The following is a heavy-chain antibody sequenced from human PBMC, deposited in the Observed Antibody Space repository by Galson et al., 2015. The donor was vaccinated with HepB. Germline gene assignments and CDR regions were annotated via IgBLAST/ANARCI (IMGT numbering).Heavy chain of an antibody. CDR1: GFTFSSSA. V-gene: IGHV3-23*01. CDR2: ISVGGGTT. Sequence: SLRLSCAASGFTFSSSAMSWVRQAPGKGLEWLSVISVGGGTTYYADSVKGRFSISRDNSKNTLYLQMNSLRAEDTALYYCAKILRQFVPFDYWGQGTRVTVSS. J-gene: IGHJ4*02. D-gene: IGHD3-16*01. CDR3: AKILRQFVPFDY.